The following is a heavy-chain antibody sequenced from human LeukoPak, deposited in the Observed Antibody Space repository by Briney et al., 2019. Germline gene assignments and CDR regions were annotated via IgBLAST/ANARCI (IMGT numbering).Heavy chain of an antibody. D-gene: IGHD6-19*01. Sequence: GGSLRLSCAASGFTFSSYSMNWVRQAPGKGLEWVANIKQDGSEKYYVDSVKGRFTISRDNAKNSLYLQMNSLRAEDTAVYYCARVILRQWLGGVHWGQGTLVTVSS. CDR3: ARVILRQWLGGVH. V-gene: IGHV3-7*01. J-gene: IGHJ4*02. CDR2: IKQDGSEK. CDR1: GFTFSSYS.